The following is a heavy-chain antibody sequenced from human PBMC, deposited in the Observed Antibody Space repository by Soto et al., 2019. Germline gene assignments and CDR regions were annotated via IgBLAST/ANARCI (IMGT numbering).Heavy chain of an antibody. J-gene: IGHJ6*02. CDR3: SKDKPKYYGMDA. V-gene: IGHV3-43*02. Sequence: WWSLRLSCSASVFSFSSYAMSWFRQAPGKGLDWVSLINWDGGDTYYADSVKGRFTISRDNSKNSLYLQMNSLTTEDTALYYCSKDKPKYYGMDAWGQGTTVTVSS. CDR1: VFSFSSYA. CDR2: INWDGGDT.